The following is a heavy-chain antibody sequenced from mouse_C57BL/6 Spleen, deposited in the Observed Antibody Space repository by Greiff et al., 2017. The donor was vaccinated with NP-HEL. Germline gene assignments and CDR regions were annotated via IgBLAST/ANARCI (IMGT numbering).Heavy chain of an antibody. D-gene: IGHD2-2*01. CDR2: IDPENGDT. V-gene: IGHV14-4*01. CDR1: GFNIKDDY. CDR3: TKWLRRGGFAY. Sequence: EVQLQQSGAELVRPGASVKLSCTASGFNIKDDYMHWVKQRPEQGLEWIGWIDPENGDTEYASKFQGKATITEDTSSNTAYLQLSSLTSEDTAVYYCTKWLRRGGFAYWGQGTLVTVSA. J-gene: IGHJ3*01.